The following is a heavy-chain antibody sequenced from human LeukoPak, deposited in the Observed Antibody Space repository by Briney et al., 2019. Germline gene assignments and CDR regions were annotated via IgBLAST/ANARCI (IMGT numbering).Heavy chain of an antibody. J-gene: IGHJ5*02. D-gene: IGHD1-26*01. V-gene: IGHV1-2*02. CDR2: INPNSGGT. CDR1: GYTFTGYY. Sequence: GASVKVSCKASGYTFTGYYMHWVRQAPGQGLEWMGWINPNSGGTNYAQKFQGRVTMTRDTSISTAYMELSRLRSDDTAVYYCASSEAVVRSGSYFDVGWFDPWGQGTLVTVSS. CDR3: ASSEAVVRSGSYFDVGWFDP.